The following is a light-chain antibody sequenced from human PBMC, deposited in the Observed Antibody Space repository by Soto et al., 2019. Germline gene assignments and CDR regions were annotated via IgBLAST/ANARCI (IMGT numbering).Light chain of an antibody. CDR1: QGISSY. V-gene: IGKV1-8*01. J-gene: IGKJ2*01. CDR3: QQYYSYPYT. Sequence: AIRMTQSPSSFSASTGDRVTITCRASQGISSYLAWYQQKPGKAPKLLIYAASTLQSGVPSRFSGSGSGTEFTLTISCLQSEDFATYYCQQYYSYPYTFSQGTKLEIK. CDR2: AAS.